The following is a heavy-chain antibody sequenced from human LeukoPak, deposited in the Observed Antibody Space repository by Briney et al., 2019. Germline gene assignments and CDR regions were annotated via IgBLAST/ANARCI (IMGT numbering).Heavy chain of an antibody. Sequence: GESLKISCKGSGYSFTSYWIGWVRQMPGKGLEWMGIIYPGDSDTRYSPSFQGQVTISADKSISTAYLQWSSLKASDTAMYYCASQTYYYDSSGFDAFDIWGQGTMVTVSS. J-gene: IGHJ3*02. CDR2: IYPGDSDT. D-gene: IGHD3-22*01. CDR1: GYSFTSYW. V-gene: IGHV5-51*01. CDR3: ASQTYYYDSSGFDAFDI.